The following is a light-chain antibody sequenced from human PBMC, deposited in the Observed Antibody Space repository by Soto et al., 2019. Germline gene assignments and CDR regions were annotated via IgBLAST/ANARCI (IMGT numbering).Light chain of an antibody. Sequence: QSALTQPASVSGSPGQSITISCTGTNSDVGTYNLVSWYQQHPGKAPKVMIYEGTKRPSEVSNRFSGSKSGNTASLTISGLQAEDEAHYLCCSFAGSMTWVFGGGTKLTVL. V-gene: IGLV2-23*01. CDR2: EGT. CDR1: NSDVGTYNL. CDR3: CSFAGSMTWV. J-gene: IGLJ3*02.